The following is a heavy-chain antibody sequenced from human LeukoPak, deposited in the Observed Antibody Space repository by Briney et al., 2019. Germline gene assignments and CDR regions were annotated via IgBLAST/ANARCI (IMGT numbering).Heavy chain of an antibody. J-gene: IGHJ3*02. V-gene: IGHV4-59*08. Sequence: PSETLSLTCTVSGGSISSYYWSWIRQPPGKGLEWIGYIYYSGSTNYNPSLKSRVTISVDTSKNQFSLKLSSVTAADTAVYYCARTHCSGGSCYSLDAFDIWGQGTMVTVSS. CDR2: IYYSGST. CDR1: GGSISSYY. CDR3: ARTHCSGGSCYSLDAFDI. D-gene: IGHD2-15*01.